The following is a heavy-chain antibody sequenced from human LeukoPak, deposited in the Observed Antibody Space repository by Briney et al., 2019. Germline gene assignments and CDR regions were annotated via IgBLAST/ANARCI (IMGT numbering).Heavy chain of an antibody. CDR2: ISAYNGNT. CDR1: GYTFTNYG. Sequence: ASVKVSCKASGYTFTNYGISWVRQAPGQGLEWMGWISAYNGNTNYAQKLQGRVTMTTDTSTSTAYMELRSLRSDDTAVYYCARTSPDYVWGSYRFPEDYWGQGTLVTVSS. J-gene: IGHJ4*02. D-gene: IGHD3-16*02. V-gene: IGHV1-18*01. CDR3: ARTSPDYVWGSYRFPEDY.